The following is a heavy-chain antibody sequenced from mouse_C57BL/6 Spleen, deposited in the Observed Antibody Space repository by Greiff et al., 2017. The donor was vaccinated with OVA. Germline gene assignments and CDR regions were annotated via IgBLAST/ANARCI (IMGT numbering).Heavy chain of an antibody. CDR3: ARDDYGGNYAMDY. CDR1: GYSITSGYY. D-gene: IGHD2-4*01. CDR2: ISYDGSN. Sequence: VQLKESGPGLVKPSQSLSLTCSVTGYSITSGYYWNWIRQFPGNKLEWMGYISYDGSNNYNPSLKNRISITRDTSKNQFFLKLNSVTTEDTATYYCARDDYGGNYAMDYWGQGTSVTVSS. J-gene: IGHJ4*01. V-gene: IGHV3-6*01.